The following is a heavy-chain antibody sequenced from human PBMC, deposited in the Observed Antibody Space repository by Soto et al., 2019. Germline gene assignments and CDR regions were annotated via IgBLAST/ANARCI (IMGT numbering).Heavy chain of an antibody. CDR1: GGTFSSYA. CDR2: IIPIFGTA. J-gene: IGHJ6*02. V-gene: IGHV1-69*01. Sequence: QVQLVQSGAEVKKPGSSVKVSCKASGGTFSSYAISWVGQAPGQGLEWMGGIIPIFGTANYAQKFQGRVTITADESTSTAYMELSSLRSEDTAVYYCARVEVVTAIPDHYYYYYGMDVWGQGTTVTVSS. CDR3: ARVEVVTAIPDHYYYYYGMDV. D-gene: IGHD2-21*02.